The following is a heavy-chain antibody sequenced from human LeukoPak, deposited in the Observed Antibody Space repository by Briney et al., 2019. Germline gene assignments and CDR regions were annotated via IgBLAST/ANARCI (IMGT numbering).Heavy chain of an antibody. CDR2: INHSGST. CDR1: GGSFSGYY. J-gene: IGHJ4*02. V-gene: IGHV4-34*01. D-gene: IGHD3-10*01. Sequence: PSETLSLTCAVYGGSFSGYYWSWIRQPPGKGLEWIGEINHSGSTNYNPSLKSRVTISVDTSKNQFSLKLSSVTAADTAVYYCAGITMVRGPIDYWGQGTLVTVSS. CDR3: AGITMVRGPIDY.